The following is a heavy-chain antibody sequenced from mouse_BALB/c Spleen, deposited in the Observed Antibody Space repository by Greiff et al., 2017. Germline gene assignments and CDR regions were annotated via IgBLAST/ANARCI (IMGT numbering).Heavy chain of an antibody. J-gene: IGHJ3*01. CDR2: IDPENGDT. Sequence: VHVKQSGAELVKPGASVKLSCTASGFNIKDTYMHWVKQRPEQGLEWIGWIDPENGDTEYAPKFQGKATMTADTSSNTAYLQLSSLTSEDTAVYYSNGNGNIAYGGQGTLVTVSA. V-gene: IGHV14-4*02. CDR3: NGNGNIAY. D-gene: IGHD2-1*01. CDR1: GFNIKDTY.